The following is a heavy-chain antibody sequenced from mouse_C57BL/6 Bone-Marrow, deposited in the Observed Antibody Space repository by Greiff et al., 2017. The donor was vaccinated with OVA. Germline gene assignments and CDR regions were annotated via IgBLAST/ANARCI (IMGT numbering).Heavy chain of an antibody. D-gene: IGHD2-2*01. J-gene: IGHJ4*01. CDR2: IDPANGDT. CDR3: TTWATMVTTMDY. Sequence: VQLQQSGAELVRPGASVKLSCTASGFNIKDDYMHWVKQRPEQGLEWIGWIDPANGDTEYASKFQGKGTITADTSSNTAYLQLSSLTSEDTAVYYCTTWATMVTTMDYWGQGTSVTVSA. V-gene: IGHV14-4*01. CDR1: GFNIKDDY.